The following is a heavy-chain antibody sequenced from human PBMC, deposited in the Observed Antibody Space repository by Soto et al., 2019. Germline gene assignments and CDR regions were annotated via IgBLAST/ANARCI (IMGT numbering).Heavy chain of an antibody. V-gene: IGHV1-18*01. D-gene: IGHD1-1*01. CDR1: GYVFPNFG. CDR3: ARDTSFRNNLPGD. J-gene: IGHJ1*01. Sequence: QVQLVQSGGEVKKPGASVKVSCKASGYVFPNFGISWVRQAPGKGLEWMGWISTFNNKTNYGQQFHHRITMTTETSANTAYLELRSLRSDDTAVYYCARDTSFRNNLPGDWGQGTLVTVSS. CDR2: ISTFNNKT.